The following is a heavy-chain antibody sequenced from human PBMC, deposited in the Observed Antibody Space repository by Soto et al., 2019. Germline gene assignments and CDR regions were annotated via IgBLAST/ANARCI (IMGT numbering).Heavy chain of an antibody. CDR1: GFTFTSYT. J-gene: IGHJ4*02. CDR3: ARARVYATGPLDF. V-gene: IGHV3-21*06. CDR2: ISSSSDYI. Sequence: GGSLRLSCTASGFTFTSYTMNWVRQAPGKGLEWVSSISSSSDYIYYADSMKGRVTISRDNAKNSLFLDMNSLTGEDTAVYYCARARVYATGPLDFWGQGTLVTVSS. D-gene: IGHD6-13*01.